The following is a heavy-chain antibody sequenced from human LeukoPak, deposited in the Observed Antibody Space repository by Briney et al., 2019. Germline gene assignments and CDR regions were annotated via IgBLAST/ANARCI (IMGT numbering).Heavy chain of an antibody. CDR1: GFTFDDHG. CDR2: INWYGGST. J-gene: IGHJ4*02. D-gene: IGHD6-19*01. CDR3: AGGDRNGWYFDY. V-gene: IGHV3-20*04. Sequence: GGSLRLSCAASGFTFDDHGMRWVRQVPGKGLEWVSGINWYGGSTGYADSVKGRFTISRDNAKNSLYLQMNSLRAEDTALYYCAGGDRNGWYFDYWGQGTLVTVSS.